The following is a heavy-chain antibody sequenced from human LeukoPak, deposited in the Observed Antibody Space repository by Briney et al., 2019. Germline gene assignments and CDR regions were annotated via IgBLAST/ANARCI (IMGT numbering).Heavy chain of an antibody. CDR2: INHSGST. CDR1: GGSFSGYY. CDR3: ARVPRSGSYYMDV. V-gene: IGHV4-34*01. J-gene: IGHJ6*03. Sequence: SETLSLTCAVYGGSFSGYYWSWIRQPPGKGLEWIGEINHSGSTNYNPSLKSRVIISVDRSKNQFSLKLSSVTAADTAVYYCARVPRSGSYYMDVWGKGTTVTVSS. D-gene: IGHD2-15*01.